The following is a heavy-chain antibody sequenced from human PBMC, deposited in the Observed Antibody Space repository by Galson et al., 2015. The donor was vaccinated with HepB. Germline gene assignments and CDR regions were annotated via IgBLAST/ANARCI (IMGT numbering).Heavy chain of an antibody. J-gene: IGHJ4*02. CDR2: IVPFFGTV. Sequence: SVNVSCNSSGGTFINSPISWLRQAPGEGPEWMGGIVPFFGTVSYAHKFQGRVTITADGSTSTAFLEVIKLRSDVTAVYYCATEQAAVGTVRGYWGQGTLVTVSS. V-gene: IGHV1-69*13. CDR1: GGTFINSP. CDR3: ATEQAAVGTVRGY. D-gene: IGHD6-13*01.